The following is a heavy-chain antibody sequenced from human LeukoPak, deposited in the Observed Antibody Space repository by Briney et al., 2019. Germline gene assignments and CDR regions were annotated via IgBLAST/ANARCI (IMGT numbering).Heavy chain of an antibody. CDR2: IYSGGST. J-gene: IGHJ3*02. CDR1: GFIFSNHG. CDR3: ASPWQTNAFDI. V-gene: IGHV3-53*01. Sequence: PGGSLRLSCTASGFIFSNHGMNWVRQAPGKGLGWVSIIYSGGSTYYADSVKGRFTISRDKSKNTLYLQMNSPRPEDTAVYYCASPWQTNAFDIWGQGTMVTVSS. D-gene: IGHD1-7*01.